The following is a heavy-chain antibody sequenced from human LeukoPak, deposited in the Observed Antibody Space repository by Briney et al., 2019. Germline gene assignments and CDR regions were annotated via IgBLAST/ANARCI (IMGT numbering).Heavy chain of an antibody. Sequence: PGGSLSLSRAASGFPVSSNFMSWVRQAPGRGLEYVSIIYSGGLTYYADSVTGRFTISRDNSKNIVYLQMNSLRAEDTAVYYCASYPASTNYWGQGTLVTVSS. CDR2: IYSGGLT. CDR1: GFPVSSNF. V-gene: IGHV3-53*01. J-gene: IGHJ4*02. D-gene: IGHD3-16*01. CDR3: ASYPASTNY.